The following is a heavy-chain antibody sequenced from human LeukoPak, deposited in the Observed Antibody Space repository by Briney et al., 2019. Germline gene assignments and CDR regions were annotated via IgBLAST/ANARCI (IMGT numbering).Heavy chain of an antibody. Sequence: GGSLRLSCEVYGFNSRNDHINWIRQPPGRGLEWVSGIDGSGTYTAYGDSVRGRFTISRDTSKDTIYLQMNGLRGEDAAVYYCARFTWGCNDVCSWGRGTLVTVSS. CDR2: IDGSGTYT. CDR3: ARFTWGCNDVCS. V-gene: IGHV3-23*01. J-gene: IGHJ5*02. D-gene: IGHD7-27*01. CDR1: GFNSRNDH.